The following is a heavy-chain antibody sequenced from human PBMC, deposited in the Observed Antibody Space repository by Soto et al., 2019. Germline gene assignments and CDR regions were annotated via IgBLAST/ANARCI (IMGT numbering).Heavy chain of an antibody. CDR3: AKGGDVVGVLNWFDP. Sequence: GGSLRLSCAASGFTFNNYAMHWVRQAPGKGLEWVALISYDGSEKYYADSVKGRFTISRDNSKNTLSLQMNSLSAEDAAVYYCAKGGDVVGVLNWFDPWGQGALVTVSS. CDR1: GFTFNNYA. D-gene: IGHD1-26*01. J-gene: IGHJ5*02. V-gene: IGHV3-30*18. CDR2: ISYDGSEK.